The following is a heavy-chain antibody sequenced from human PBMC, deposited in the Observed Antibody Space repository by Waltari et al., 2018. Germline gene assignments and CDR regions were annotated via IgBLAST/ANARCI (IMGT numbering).Heavy chain of an antibody. CDR3: ARGDSSGWSPDYYFDY. D-gene: IGHD6-19*01. Sequence: QVQLQESGPGLVKPSETLSLTCGVSGYSINTGYYWGWIRQPPGKGLEWIGSMFYSGSTSYKPALNRRVTISIDTSKNQYSLRLTSVTATDTALYYCARGDSSGWSPDYYFDYWGQGTLVTVSS. V-gene: IGHV4-38-2*01. CDR1: GYSINTGYY. J-gene: IGHJ4*02. CDR2: MFYSGST.